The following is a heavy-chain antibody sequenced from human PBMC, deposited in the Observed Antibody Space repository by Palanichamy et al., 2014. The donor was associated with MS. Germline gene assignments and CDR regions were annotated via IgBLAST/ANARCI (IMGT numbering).Heavy chain of an antibody. D-gene: IGHD3-10*01. J-gene: IGHJ4*02. CDR1: GYSMSYGYY. V-gene: IGHV4-38-2*02. Sequence: QVQLQESGPGLVKPSETLSLTCTVSGYSMSYGYYWGWIRQPPGKGLEWIGSMSLSGTTYYNPSLKSRVTISVDTSKSQFSLKLSSVTAEDTAVYYCARQIASGSWGFDSWGQGTLVTVSS. CDR3: ARQIASGSWGFDS. CDR2: MSLSGTT.